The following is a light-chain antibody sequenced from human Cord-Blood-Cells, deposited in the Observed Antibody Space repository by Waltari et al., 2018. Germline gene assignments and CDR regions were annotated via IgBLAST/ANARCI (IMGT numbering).Light chain of an antibody. CDR3: QSYDSSNVV. CDR2: EYN. J-gene: IGLJ2*01. Sequence: NFMLPQPHSVSESLGKMVTISCTRSSGSIASNYVQCYQQRPGSSPTTVIYEYNQRPSGVPDRFSGSIDSSSNSASLTISGLKTEDEADYYCQSYDSSNVVFGGGTKLTVL. CDR1: SGSIASNY. V-gene: IGLV6-57*01.